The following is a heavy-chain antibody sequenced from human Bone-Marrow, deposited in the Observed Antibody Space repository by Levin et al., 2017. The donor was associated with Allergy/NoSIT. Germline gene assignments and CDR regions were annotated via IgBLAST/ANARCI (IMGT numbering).Heavy chain of an antibody. J-gene: IGHJ6*02. Sequence: PGGSLRLSCAASKFTFTNSSMNWVRLAPGKGLEWVSYISTSSSTVWYADSVKGRFTISRDNAKKSLYLQMDSLRDEDTAVYYCASSPSMGNSWNSNFYYYGMDVWGQGTTVTVSS. V-gene: IGHV3-48*02. CDR1: KFTFTNSS. CDR2: ISTSSSTV. CDR3: ASSPSMGNSWNSNFYYYGMDV. D-gene: IGHD1-1*01.